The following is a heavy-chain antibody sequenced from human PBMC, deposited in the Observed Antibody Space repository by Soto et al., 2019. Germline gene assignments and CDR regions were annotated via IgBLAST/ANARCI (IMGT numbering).Heavy chain of an antibody. Sequence: KLSETLSLTCAVSGGSLSSSSWWSWVRQPPGKALEWLGEIYYSGSTKYNPSLNSRVTISADQSKNDFSLRLSSVTAADTAVYYCVHHGGDPYYHDFWGQGMLVTVSS. V-gene: IGHV4-4*02. CDR1: GGSLSSSSW. CDR2: IYYSGST. D-gene: IGHD4-17*01. J-gene: IGHJ4*02. CDR3: VHHGGDPYYHDF.